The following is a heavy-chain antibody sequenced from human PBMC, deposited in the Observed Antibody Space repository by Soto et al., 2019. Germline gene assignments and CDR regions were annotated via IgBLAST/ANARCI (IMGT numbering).Heavy chain of an antibody. CDR1: GGSISSGGYY. V-gene: IGHV4-31*03. J-gene: IGHJ4*02. CDR3: GSVLWFGESY. D-gene: IGHD3-10*01. Sequence: SETLSLTCTVSGGSISSGGYYWSWIRQHPGKGLEWIGYIYYSGSTYYNPSLKSRVTISVDTSKNQFSLKLSSVTAADTAVYYCGSVLWFGESYWGQGTLVTVSS. CDR2: IYYSGST.